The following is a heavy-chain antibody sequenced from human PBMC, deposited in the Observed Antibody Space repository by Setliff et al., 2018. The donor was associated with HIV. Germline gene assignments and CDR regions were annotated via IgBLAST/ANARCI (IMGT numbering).Heavy chain of an antibody. Sequence: GGSLRLSCAASGMTFSDAWMTWVRQAPGKGLEWVGRIKSKEDGGTIEYAAPVKDRFTISRDDSRNTLYLQMNSMKSDDTATYYCVGHYYDPLTGYYVWFFDVWGRGTLVTVSS. CDR1: GMTFSDAW. CDR2: IKSKEDGGTI. J-gene: IGHJ2*01. V-gene: IGHV3-15*05. D-gene: IGHD3-9*01. CDR3: VGHYYDPLTGYYVWFFDV.